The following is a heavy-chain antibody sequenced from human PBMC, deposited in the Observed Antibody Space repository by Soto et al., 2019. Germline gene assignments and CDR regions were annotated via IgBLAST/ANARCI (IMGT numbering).Heavy chain of an antibody. CDR2: INAGNGNT. V-gene: IGHV1-3*01. CDR1: GYTFTSYA. J-gene: IGHJ6*02. CDR3: ARDRAVVRGVISHYYYYGMDV. D-gene: IGHD3-10*01. Sequence: ASVKVSCKASGYTFTSYAMHWVRQAPGQRLEWMGWINAGNGNTKYSQKFQGRVTITRDTSASTAYMELSSLRSEDTAVYYCARDRAVVRGVISHYYYYGMDVWGQGTTVTVSS.